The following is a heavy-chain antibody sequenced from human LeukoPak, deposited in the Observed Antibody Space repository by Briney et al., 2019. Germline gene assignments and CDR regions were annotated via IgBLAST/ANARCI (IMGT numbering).Heavy chain of an antibody. Sequence: GGSLRLSCAASGFTFSSYSMNWVRQAPGKGLEWVSYISSSSSTIYYADSVKGRFTISRDNAKNSLYLQMNSLRAEDTVVYYCARDMETYYYDSSVYMDVWGKGTTVTVSS. CDR3: ARDMETYYYDSSVYMDV. J-gene: IGHJ6*03. V-gene: IGHV3-48*01. CDR1: GFTFSSYS. D-gene: IGHD3-22*01. CDR2: ISSSSSTI.